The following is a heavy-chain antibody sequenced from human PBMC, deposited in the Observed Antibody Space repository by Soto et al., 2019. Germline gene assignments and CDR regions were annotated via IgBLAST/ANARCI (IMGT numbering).Heavy chain of an antibody. Sequence: GGSLRLSCAASGFTFSSYSMNWVRQAPGKGLEWVSSISSSSSYIYYADSVKGRFTISRDNAKNSLYLQMNSLRAEDTAVYSCASSDIAVVVAAPQILYYGMEVWGQGTTVTVSS. J-gene: IGHJ6*02. CDR1: GFTFSSYS. D-gene: IGHD2-15*01. CDR3: ASSDIAVVVAAPQILYYGMEV. V-gene: IGHV3-21*01. CDR2: ISSSSSYI.